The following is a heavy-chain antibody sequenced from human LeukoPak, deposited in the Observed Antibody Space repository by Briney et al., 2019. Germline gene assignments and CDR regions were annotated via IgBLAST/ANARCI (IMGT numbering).Heavy chain of an antibody. V-gene: IGHV3-7*01. CDR2: INQDGSEE. CDR1: GFTFSNYW. J-gene: IGHJ4*02. CDR3: VRDGGVSGYDLLDY. Sequence: GGSLRLSCAASGFTFSNYWMTWVRQAPGKGLEWVAHINQDGSEEHYMDSVKARFAISRDNAKNSLSLQMNSLTAEDTAVYYCVRDGGVSGYDLLDYWGQGTLVTVSS. D-gene: IGHD5-12*01.